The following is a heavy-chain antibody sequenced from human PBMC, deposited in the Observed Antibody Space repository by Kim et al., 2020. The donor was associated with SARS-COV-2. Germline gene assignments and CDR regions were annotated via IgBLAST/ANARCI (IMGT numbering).Heavy chain of an antibody. D-gene: IGHD3-10*01. CDR2: IKGDGSEL. Sequence: GGSLRLSCAASGFTFNIFWMSWVRQAPGKGLEWVASIKGDGSELFYVDSVKGRFTISRDNAKNSVFLQMNSLRVEDTAVYYCARDRGWDYFGDPGFDYWGQGTLATVSS. V-gene: IGHV3-7*01. J-gene: IGHJ4*02. CDR3: ARDRGWDYFGDPGFDY. CDR1: GFTFNIFW.